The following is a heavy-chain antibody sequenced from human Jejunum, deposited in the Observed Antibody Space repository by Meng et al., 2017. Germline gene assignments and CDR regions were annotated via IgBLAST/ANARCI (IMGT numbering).Heavy chain of an antibody. CDR2: IYYSGST. Sequence: QQTMSGQGLVKPSQPLPLTCTVSGGSISSGDYYWSWIRQPPGKGLEWIGYIYYSGSTYYNPSLKSRVTISVDTSKNQFSLKLSSVTAADTAVYYCARDRTTGRYFDYWGQGTLVTVSS. D-gene: IGHD4-11*01. V-gene: IGHV4-30-4*01. CDR1: GGSISSGDYY. J-gene: IGHJ4*02. CDR3: ARDRTTGRYFDY.